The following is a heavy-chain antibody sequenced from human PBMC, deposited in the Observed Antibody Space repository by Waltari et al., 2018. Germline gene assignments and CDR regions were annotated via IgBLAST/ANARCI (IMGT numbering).Heavy chain of an antibody. CDR2: IDPEDGET. CDR3: APLPGGSGQTFDY. CDR1: GYPFLDYF. J-gene: IGHJ4*02. V-gene: IGHV1-69-2*01. Sequence: EVQLVQSGAEVKTPGATVKISCKASGYPFLDYFMNWVQQAPGKGLEWVGRIDPEDGETVDAEKFQGRVTITADTSTDTSYLELSSLRSDDTAVYYCAPLPGGSGQTFDYWGQGTLLTVSS. D-gene: IGHD3-10*01.